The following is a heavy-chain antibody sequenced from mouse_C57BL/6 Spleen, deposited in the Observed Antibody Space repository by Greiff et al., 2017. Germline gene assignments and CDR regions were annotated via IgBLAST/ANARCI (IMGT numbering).Heavy chain of an antibody. Sequence: VQLQQSGPELVKPGASVKISCKASGYAFSCSWMNWVKQRPGKGLEWIGRIYPGDGDTNYNGKFKGKATLTAAKSSSTAYMQLSSLTSEDSAVYFCARGGFDYWGQGTTLTVSS. CDR3: ARGGFDY. CDR1: GYAFSCSW. J-gene: IGHJ2*01. CDR2: IYPGDGDT. V-gene: IGHV1-82*01.